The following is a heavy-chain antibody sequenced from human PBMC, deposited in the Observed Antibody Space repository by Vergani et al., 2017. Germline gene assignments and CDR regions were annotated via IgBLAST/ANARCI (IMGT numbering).Heavy chain of an antibody. V-gene: IGHV3-30*02. CDR3: ARDTVTGSRYFDY. CDR2: IRYDGSNT. Sequence: VQVVESGGGVERPGGSLRLSCAGSGFTFSNYGMHWVRQAPGKGLEWVTFIRYDGSNTYYADSVKGRFTISRDNSKNTLFLQMNSLRPEDTAVYYCARDTVTGSRYFDYWGQGTLVTVSS. J-gene: IGHJ4*02. CDR1: GFTFSNYG. D-gene: IGHD6-19*01.